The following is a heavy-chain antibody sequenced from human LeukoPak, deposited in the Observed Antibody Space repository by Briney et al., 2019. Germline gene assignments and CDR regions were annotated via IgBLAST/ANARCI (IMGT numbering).Heavy chain of an antibody. V-gene: IGHV3-23*01. Sequence: GGSLRLSCAASGLAFSSYAMNWVREPPGKGLEWVSTISVASITFYADSVKGRFTISRDNSRNTVYLQMTSLRADDTAVYYCADYGVSGVRNNFYWGQGTLVTVSS. CDR1: GLAFSSYA. CDR2: ISVASIT. CDR3: ADYGVSGVRNNFY. D-gene: IGHD3-3*01. J-gene: IGHJ4*02.